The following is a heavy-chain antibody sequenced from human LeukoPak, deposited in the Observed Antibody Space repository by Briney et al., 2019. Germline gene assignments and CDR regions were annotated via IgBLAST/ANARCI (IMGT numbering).Heavy chain of an antibody. CDR2: IYYSGST. J-gene: IGHJ5*02. CDR3: ARALGRFGELFEWFDP. D-gene: IGHD3-10*01. Sequence: MPSQTLSLTCTVSGGSISSGGYYWSWIRQHPGKGLEWIGYIYYSGSTYYNPSLKIRVTISVDTSKNQFSLKLSSVTAADTAVYYCARALGRFGELFEWFDPWGQGTLVTVSS. V-gene: IGHV4-31*03. CDR1: GGSISSGGYY.